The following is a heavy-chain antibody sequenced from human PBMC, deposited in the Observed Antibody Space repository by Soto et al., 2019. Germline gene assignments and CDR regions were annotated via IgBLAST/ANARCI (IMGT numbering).Heavy chain of an antibody. J-gene: IGHJ4*02. CDR2: ISNDGSNK. V-gene: IGHV3-30*18. D-gene: IGHD1-26*01. Sequence: QVQLVESGGGVVQPGRSLRRSCAASNFTFSNYVMHWVRQAPGKGLEWVALISNDGSNKYYTDSVKGRFTISRDNSRNTLSLQMNSLRADDTAVYYCAKDGADTGTYYFDYWGQGTLITGSS. CDR3: AKDGADTGTYYFDY. CDR1: NFTFSNYV.